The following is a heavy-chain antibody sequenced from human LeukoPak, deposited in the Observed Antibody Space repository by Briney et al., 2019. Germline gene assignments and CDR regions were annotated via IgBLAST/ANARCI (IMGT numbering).Heavy chain of an antibody. CDR1: GFTFSNYA. Sequence: GGSLRLSCAASGFTFSNYAMHWVRQAPGKGLEYVSVISNNGGDTYYANSVKGRFTISRDNSKNTLYLQMGSLGAEEMAVYYCARGAGANSYYYYYMDVWGKGTTVTVSS. V-gene: IGHV3-64*01. D-gene: IGHD1-26*01. J-gene: IGHJ6*03. CDR3: ARGAGANSYYYYYMDV. CDR2: ISNNGGDT.